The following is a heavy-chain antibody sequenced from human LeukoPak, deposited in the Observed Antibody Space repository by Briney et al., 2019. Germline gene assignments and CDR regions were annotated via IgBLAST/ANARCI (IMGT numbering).Heavy chain of an antibody. J-gene: IGHJ6*03. CDR2: IKQDGSEK. CDR3: ASAYSGSYYYYYYYMDV. D-gene: IGHD1-26*01. V-gene: IGHV3-7*01. CDR1: GFTFSSYW. Sequence: PGGSLRLSCAAPGFTFSSYWMSWVRQAPGKGLEWVANIKQDGSEKYYVDSVKGRFTISRDNAKNSLYLQMNSLRAEDTAVYYCASAYSGSYYYYYYYMDVWGKGTTVTVSS.